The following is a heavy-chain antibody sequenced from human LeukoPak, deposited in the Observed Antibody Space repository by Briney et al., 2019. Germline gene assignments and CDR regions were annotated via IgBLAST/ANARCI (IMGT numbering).Heavy chain of an antibody. J-gene: IGHJ4*02. CDR1: GFTFSSYA. V-gene: IGHV3-23*01. CDR2: IIGIGGST. Sequence: PGGSLRLSWAASGFTFSSYAISWVRQAPGKGLEWVSAIIGIGGSTYYAYSGKGRFTISRDNYKNMLYLQMNSMRAEDTAVYYCAIRRSYYTGAIHPFDYWGQGTLVTVSS. D-gene: IGHD3-10*01. CDR3: AIRRSYYTGAIHPFDY.